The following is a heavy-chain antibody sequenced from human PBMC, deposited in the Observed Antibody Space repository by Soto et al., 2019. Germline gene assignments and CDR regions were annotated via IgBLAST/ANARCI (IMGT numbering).Heavy chain of an antibody. CDR2: ISGSGVRT. CDR3: AAVMGSDYDYVWGGLSFDH. J-gene: IGHJ4*02. D-gene: IGHD3-16*01. CDR1: GFIFATTA. Sequence: VQLLQSGGGLVQPGGSLRLSCEASGFIFATTAMGWVRQAPGKGLEWVSTISGSGVRTYYADSVKGRFTISRGNSKNTLFLQMNSLRADDTAVYFCAAVMGSDYDYVWGGLSFDHWGQGALVTVST. V-gene: IGHV3-23*01.